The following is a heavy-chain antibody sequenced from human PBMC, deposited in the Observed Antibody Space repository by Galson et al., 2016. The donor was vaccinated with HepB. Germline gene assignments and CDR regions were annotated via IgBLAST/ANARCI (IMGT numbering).Heavy chain of an antibody. D-gene: IGHD2-2*01. CDR3: ARERFCSSATCYVGDAFHI. CDR1: GSTFSTYY. V-gene: IGHV3-7*05. CDR2: IKQDGSEK. J-gene: IGHJ3*02. Sequence: SLRLSCAASGSTFSTYYMTWVRQPPGKGLEWVAGIKQDGSEKYYVDSVKGRFTISRDNAKNSLYVQMDSLRAEDTAVYFCARERFCSSATCYVGDAFHIGGQGTMVTVSS.